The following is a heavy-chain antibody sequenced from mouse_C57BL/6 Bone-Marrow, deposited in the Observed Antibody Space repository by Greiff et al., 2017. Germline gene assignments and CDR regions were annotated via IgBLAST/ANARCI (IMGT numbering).Heavy chain of an antibody. V-gene: IGHV5-6*02. CDR2: ISSGGSYT. CDR3: AIPCSSYYFDY. D-gene: IGHD1-1*01. Sequence: DVMLVESGGDLVKPGGSLKLSCAASGFTFSSYGMSWVRQTPDKRLEWVATISSGGSYTYYPDSVKGRFTISRDNAKNTLYLQMSSLKSEDTAMYYCAIPCSSYYFDYWGQGTTLTVSS. CDR1: GFTFSSYG. J-gene: IGHJ2*01.